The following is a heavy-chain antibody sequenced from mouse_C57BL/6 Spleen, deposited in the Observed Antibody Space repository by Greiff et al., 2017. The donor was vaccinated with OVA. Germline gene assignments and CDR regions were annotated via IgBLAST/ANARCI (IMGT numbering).Heavy chain of an antibody. D-gene: IGHD2-1*01. CDR2: INPSSGDT. Sequence: QVQLKQSGAELVRPGASVKMSCKASGYTFTSYTMHWVKQRPGKGLEWIGNINPSSGDTKYNQKFKDKATLTVDKSSSTAYMQLSSLTSEESAVDYGARDCGTDVWFAYWGQGTLVTVSA. V-gene: IGHV1-4*01. CDR3: ARDCGTDVWFAY. J-gene: IGHJ3*01. CDR1: GYTFTSYT.